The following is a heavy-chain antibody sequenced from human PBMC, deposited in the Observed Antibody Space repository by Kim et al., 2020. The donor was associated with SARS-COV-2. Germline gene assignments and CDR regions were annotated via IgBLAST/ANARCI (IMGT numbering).Heavy chain of an antibody. J-gene: IGHJ6*02. Sequence: ASVKVSCKASGYTFTSYYMHWVRQAPGQGLEWMGIINPSGGSTSYAQKFQGRVTMTRDTSTRTVYMELSSLRSEDTAVYYCARDLKGQDTIVLMVYAIDYYNYGMDVWGQGTTVTVSS. CDR3: ARDLKGQDTIVLMVYAIDYYNYGMDV. V-gene: IGHV1-46*01. CDR1: GYTFTSYY. CDR2: INPSGGST. D-gene: IGHD2-8*01.